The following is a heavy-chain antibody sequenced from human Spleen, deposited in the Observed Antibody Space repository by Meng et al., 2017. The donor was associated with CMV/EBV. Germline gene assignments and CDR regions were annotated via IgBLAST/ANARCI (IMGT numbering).Heavy chain of an antibody. Sequence: FSLRTYGVGVGWLRPPPGQALEWLALIYWDDDKRYSPSLKSRLTITKDTSKNQVVLTMTNMDPVDTATYYCAHTTTVVTPKSWFDPWGQGTLVTVSS. CDR1: FSLRTYGVG. V-gene: IGHV2-5*02. CDR2: IYWDDDK. CDR3: AHTTTVVTPKSWFDP. J-gene: IGHJ5*02. D-gene: IGHD4-23*01.